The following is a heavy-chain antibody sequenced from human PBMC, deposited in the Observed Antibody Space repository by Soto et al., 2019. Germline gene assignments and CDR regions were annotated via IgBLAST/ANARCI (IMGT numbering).Heavy chain of an antibody. V-gene: IGHV3-30*18. D-gene: IGHD5-18*01. CDR2: ISYDGSNK. J-gene: IGHJ6*02. CDR3: AKGYVDTAIYYCGMDV. CDR1: GFTFSSYG. Sequence: QVQLVESGGGVVQPGRSLRLSCAASGFTFSSYGMHWVRQAPGKGLEWVAVISYDGSNKYYADSVKGRFTISRDNSKNTLYLQMNSLRAEDTAVYYCAKGYVDTAIYYCGMDVWGQGTTVTVSS.